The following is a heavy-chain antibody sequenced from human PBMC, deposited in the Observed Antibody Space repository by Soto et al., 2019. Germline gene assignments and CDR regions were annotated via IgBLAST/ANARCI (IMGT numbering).Heavy chain of an antibody. J-gene: IGHJ6*03. CDR1: GFTFSSYA. D-gene: IGHD2-15*01. Sequence: GGSLRLSCAASGFTFSSYAMSWVRQAPGKGLEWVSAISGSGGSTYYADSVKGRFTISRDNSKNTLYLQMNSLRAEDTAVYYCAKAPPIVVVVAATQTNYYMDVWGKGTTVTVS. CDR3: AKAPPIVVVVAATQTNYYMDV. V-gene: IGHV3-23*01. CDR2: ISGSGGST.